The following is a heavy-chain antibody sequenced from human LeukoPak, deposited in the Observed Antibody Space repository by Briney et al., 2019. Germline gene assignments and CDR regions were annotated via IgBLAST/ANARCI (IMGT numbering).Heavy chain of an antibody. CDR1: GCSFTSYW. Sequence: GEALQISCKGAGCSFTSYWIGWVRQLAGKGLEGRGIIYPGDSDTRYSPSFQGQVTISADTSISTAYLQWSSLKASDTAMYYCARPKGRSGSYPTYWGQGTLVTVSS. V-gene: IGHV5-51*01. D-gene: IGHD1-26*01. J-gene: IGHJ4*02. CDR3: ARPKGRSGSYPTY. CDR2: IYPGDSDT.